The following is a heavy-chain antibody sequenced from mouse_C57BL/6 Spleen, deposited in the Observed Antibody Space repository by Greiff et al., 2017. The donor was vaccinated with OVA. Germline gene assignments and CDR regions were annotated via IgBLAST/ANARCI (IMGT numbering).Heavy chain of an antibody. D-gene: IGHD2-4*01. CDR1: GYTFTDYN. J-gene: IGHJ2*01. CDR2: INPNNGGT. V-gene: IGHV1-18*01. Sequence: DVQLQESGPELVKPGASVKIPCKASGYTFTDYNMDWVKQSHGKSLEWIGDINPNNGGTIYNQKFKGKATLTVDKSSSTAYMELRSLTSEDTAVYYCAREGSHYDYGGYFDYWGQGTTLTVSS. CDR3: AREGSHYDYGGYFDY.